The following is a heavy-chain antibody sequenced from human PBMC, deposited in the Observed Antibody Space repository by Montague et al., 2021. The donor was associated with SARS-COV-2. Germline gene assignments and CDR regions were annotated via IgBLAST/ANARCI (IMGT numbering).Heavy chain of an antibody. J-gene: IGHJ6*02. V-gene: IGHV4-34*01. CDR3: ASGIYPSGSYYNRYYYGLNI. Sequence: SETLSLTCAVDGGSLSGYYWSWIRQPPEKGLEWIGEINHSANTKXKPSLKSPVTISIDTSKNQFSLKMTSVTAADTATYYCASGIYPSGSYYNRYYYGLNIWGPGTTVIVSS. CDR1: GGSLSGYY. CDR2: INHSANT. D-gene: IGHD3-10*01.